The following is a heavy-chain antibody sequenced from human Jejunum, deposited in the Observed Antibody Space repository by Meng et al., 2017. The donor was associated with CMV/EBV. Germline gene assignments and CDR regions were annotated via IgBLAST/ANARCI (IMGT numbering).Heavy chain of an antibody. CDR3: ARGTPGRSYSDY. J-gene: IGHJ4*02. V-gene: IGHV1-18*01. CDR2: FVNNVDT. D-gene: IGHD3-10*01. Sequence: QVQLVQSGAEVKKPGASVKVSRKVSRYTFTSYDINWVRQATGQGLEWLGWFVNNVDTYSAQKFQGRVTMTTDAHTSTAFMELRSLRSDDTAVYYCARGTPGRSYSDYWGQGTLVTVSS. CDR1: RYTFTSYD.